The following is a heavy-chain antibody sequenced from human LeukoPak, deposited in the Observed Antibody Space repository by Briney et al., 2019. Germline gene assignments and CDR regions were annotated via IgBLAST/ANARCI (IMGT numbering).Heavy chain of an antibody. CDR2: ISGSGGST. Sequence: GGSLRLSCAASGFTFSSYAMSWVRQAPGKGLEWVSAISGSGGSTYYADSVKGRFTISRDNSKNTLYLQMNSLRAEDTAVYYCAKDAIFGVVTFSPQEKNFDYWGQGTLVTVSS. CDR3: AKDAIFGVVTFSPQEKNFDY. J-gene: IGHJ4*02. CDR1: GFTFSSYA. V-gene: IGHV3-23*01. D-gene: IGHD3-3*01.